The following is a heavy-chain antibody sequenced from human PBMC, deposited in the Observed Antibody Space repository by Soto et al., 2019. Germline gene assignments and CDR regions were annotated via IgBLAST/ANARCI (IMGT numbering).Heavy chain of an antibody. CDR3: ASRSPNSSELDY. CDR1: GYTFTSYG. CDR2: IIPIFGTA. J-gene: IGHJ4*02. D-gene: IGHD6-25*01. Sequence: SVKVSCKASGYTFTSYGISWVRQAPGQGLEWMGGIIPIFGTANYAQKFQGRVAITADESTSTAYMELSSLRSEDTAVYYCASRSPNSSELDYWGQGTLVTVSS. V-gene: IGHV1-69*13.